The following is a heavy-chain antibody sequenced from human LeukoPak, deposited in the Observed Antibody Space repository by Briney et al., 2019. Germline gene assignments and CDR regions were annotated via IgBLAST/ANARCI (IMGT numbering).Heavy chain of an antibody. CDR1: GFTFEDYA. CDR3: ARDFWSSASDY. Sequence: GGSLRLSCAASGFTFEDYAMHWVRQGPGKGLEWVSSISWDSVGIDYGDSVKGRFTISRDNAKNSLYLQMNNLRAEDTAVYYCARDFWSSASDYWGQGILVTVSS. J-gene: IGHJ4*02. CDR2: ISWDSVGI. D-gene: IGHD2-8*02. V-gene: IGHV3-9*01.